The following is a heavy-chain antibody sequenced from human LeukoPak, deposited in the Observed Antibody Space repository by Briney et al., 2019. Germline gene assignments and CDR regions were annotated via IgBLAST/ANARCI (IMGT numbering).Heavy chain of an antibody. CDR1: GYTFTSYS. CDR3: ARDPYYYDSSGYPPGYFDY. CDR2: ISTYNGNT. J-gene: IGHJ4*02. Sequence: ASVKVSCKASGYTFTSYSISWVRQAPGQGLEWMGWISTYNGNTNYAQKLQGRVTMTTDTSTTTAYMELRSLRSDDMAVYYCARDPYYYDSSGYPPGYFDYWGQGTLVTVSS. V-gene: IGHV1-18*03. D-gene: IGHD3-22*01.